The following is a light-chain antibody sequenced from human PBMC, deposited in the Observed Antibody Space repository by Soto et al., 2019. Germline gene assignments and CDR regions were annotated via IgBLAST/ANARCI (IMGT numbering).Light chain of an antibody. CDR3: QQSDSTPYT. CDR2: DAS. J-gene: IGKJ2*01. CDR1: QTISTY. V-gene: IGKV1-39*01. Sequence: DIQMTQSPPSLSASVGDRVTITCRSSQTISTYLNWYQQKPGKAPRLLIYDASSLLSGVPSRFSGSGSGTDFTLTIASLQPEDFSTYYCQQSDSTPYTFGQGTKVDIK.